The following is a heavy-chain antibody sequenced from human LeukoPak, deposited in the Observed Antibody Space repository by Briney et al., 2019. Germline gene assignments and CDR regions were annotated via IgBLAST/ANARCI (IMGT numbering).Heavy chain of an antibody. V-gene: IGHV4-59*01. Sequence: PSETLSLTCTVSGGSISSYYWSWIRQPPGKGLEWIGYIYYSGSTNYNPSLKSRVTISVDTCKNQFSLKLSSVTAADTAVYYCARTGGTSHRNYYYYGMDVWGQGTTVTVSS. CDR2: IYYSGST. D-gene: IGHD2-2*01. CDR1: GGSISSYY. CDR3: ARTGGTSHRNYYYYGMDV. J-gene: IGHJ6*02.